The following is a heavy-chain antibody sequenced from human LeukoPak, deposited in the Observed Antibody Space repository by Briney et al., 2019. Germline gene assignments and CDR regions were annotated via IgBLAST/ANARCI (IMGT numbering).Heavy chain of an antibody. CDR2: IIPIFGTA. J-gene: IGHJ4*02. CDR3: AREYYGDHIFDY. V-gene: IGHV1-69*05. D-gene: IGHD4-17*01. Sequence: SVRVSCKASGGTISSHAINWVRQAPGQGLEWMGGIIPIFGTANYAQKFQGRVTMTRDTSTSTVYMELRGLRSEDTAVYYCAREYYGDHIFDYWGQGTLVTVSS. CDR1: GGTISSHA.